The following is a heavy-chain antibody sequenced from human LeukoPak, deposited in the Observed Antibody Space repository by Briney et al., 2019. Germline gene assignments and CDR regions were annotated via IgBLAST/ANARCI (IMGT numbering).Heavy chain of an antibody. CDR3: ARDDYGGIDY. D-gene: IGHD3-16*01. CDR1: GFTFSSYR. V-gene: IGHV3-21*01. CDR2: ISSSSSYI. Sequence: GGSLRLSCAASGFTFSSYRMNWVRQAPGQGLEWVSSISSSSSYIYYADSVKGRFTISRDNAKNSLYLQMNSLRAEDTAVYYCARDDYGGIDYWGQGTLVTVSS. J-gene: IGHJ4*02.